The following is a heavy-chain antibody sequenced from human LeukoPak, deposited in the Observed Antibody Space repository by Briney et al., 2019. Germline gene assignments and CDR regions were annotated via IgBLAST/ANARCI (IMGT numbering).Heavy chain of an antibody. CDR1: GASISSGSYY. CDR2: LYSSGTT. Sequence: TLSLTCTVSGASISSGSYYWSWIRQPAGKGLEWIGRLYSSGTTNYNPSLKSRVSMSVDTSKNQFSLMLSSVTAADTAVYYCARVKWELLAGPFEYWGQGTLVTVSS. D-gene: IGHD1-26*01. V-gene: IGHV4-61*02. CDR3: ARVKWELLAGPFEY. J-gene: IGHJ4*02.